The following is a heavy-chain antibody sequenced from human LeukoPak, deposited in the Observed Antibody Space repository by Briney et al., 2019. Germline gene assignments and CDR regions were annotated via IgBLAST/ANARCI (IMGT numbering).Heavy chain of an antibody. V-gene: IGHV3-33*06. Sequence: GTSLRLSCATSGFTFSHYAFHWVRQAPGKGLEWVAVIWYDGSHDTYADSVKGRFTISRDNSKNTLYLQMNSLRAEDTAVYYCAKDRSPYYYGPFDYWGQGTLVTVSS. CDR1: GFTFSHYA. CDR2: IWYDGSHD. J-gene: IGHJ4*02. CDR3: AKDRSPYYYGPFDY. D-gene: IGHD3-10*01.